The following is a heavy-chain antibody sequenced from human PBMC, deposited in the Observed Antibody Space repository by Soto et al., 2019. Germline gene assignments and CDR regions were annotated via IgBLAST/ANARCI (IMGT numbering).Heavy chain of an antibody. Sequence: GERLKSSGRRSGYSFSGYWITWVRQKPGKGLEWMGRIDPSDSQTYYSPSFRGHVTISVTKSITTVFLQWSSLRASDTAMYYCARQIYDSDTGPNFQYYFDSWGQGTPVTVSS. CDR3: ARQIYDSDTGPNFQYYFDS. D-gene: IGHD3-22*01. J-gene: IGHJ4*02. CDR1: GYSFSGYW. CDR2: IDPSDSQT. V-gene: IGHV5-10-1*01.